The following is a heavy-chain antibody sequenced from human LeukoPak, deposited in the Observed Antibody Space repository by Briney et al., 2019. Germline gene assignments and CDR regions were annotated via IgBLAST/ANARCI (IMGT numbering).Heavy chain of an antibody. CDR2: IIPILGIA. V-gene: IGHV1-69*02. D-gene: IGHD1-7*01. CDR1: GGTFSSYT. Sequence: SVKVSCKASGGTFSSYTISWVRQAPGQGPEWMGRIIPILGIANYAQKFQGRVTITADKSTSTAYMELSSLRSEDSAVYYCARNWNFAFDIWGQGTMVTVSS. J-gene: IGHJ3*02. CDR3: ARNWNFAFDI.